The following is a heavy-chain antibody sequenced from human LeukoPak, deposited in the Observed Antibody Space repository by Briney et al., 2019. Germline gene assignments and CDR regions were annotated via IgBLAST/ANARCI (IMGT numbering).Heavy chain of an antibody. J-gene: IGHJ4*02. Sequence: GGSLRLSCAASGFTFSTYGMSWVRQAPGKGLEWVSTLSTSTTRTYYADSVKGRFTISRDNSKRTLYLQMNSLRAEDTAVYYCAKDSGALRHFDWLSYFDYWGQGTLVTVSS. CDR1: GFTFSTYG. V-gene: IGHV3-23*01. CDR2: LSTSTTRT. CDR3: AKDSGALRHFDWLSYFDY. D-gene: IGHD3-9*01.